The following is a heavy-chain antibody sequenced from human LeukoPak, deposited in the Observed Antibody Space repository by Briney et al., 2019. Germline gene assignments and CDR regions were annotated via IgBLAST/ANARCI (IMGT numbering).Heavy chain of an antibody. CDR2: IYPGDSDT. J-gene: IGHJ3*02. CDR3: ARLLGYCSSTSCSRTGAFDI. Sequence: GESLKISCKGSGYSFTSYWICWVRQMPGKGLEWMGIIYPGDSDTRYSPSFQGQVTISADKSISTAYLQWSSLKASDTAMYYCARLLGYCSSTSCSRTGAFDIWGQGTMVTVSP. D-gene: IGHD2-2*01. V-gene: IGHV5-51*01. CDR1: GYSFTSYW.